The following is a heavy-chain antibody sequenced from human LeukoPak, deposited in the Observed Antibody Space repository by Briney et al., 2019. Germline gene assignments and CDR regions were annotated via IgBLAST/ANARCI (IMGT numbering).Heavy chain of an antibody. J-gene: IGHJ5*02. CDR3: ARDAGYSSRWYMNRFDP. CDR2: IYSSGNT. CDR1: AGSISPYY. V-gene: IGHV4-4*07. Sequence: PSETLSLTCTVSAGSISPYYWSWIRQPAGKGLEWIGHIYSSGNTNYIPSLKSRVTMSIDTSKNQFSLRLTSVTVADTAIYYCARDAGYSSRWYMNRFDPWGQGILVTVSS. D-gene: IGHD6-13*01.